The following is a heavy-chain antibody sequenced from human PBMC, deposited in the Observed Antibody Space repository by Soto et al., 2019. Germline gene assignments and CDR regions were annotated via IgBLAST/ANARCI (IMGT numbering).Heavy chain of an antibody. D-gene: IGHD2-15*01. CDR1: GYTFTSYD. CDR2: MNPNSGNA. V-gene: IGHV1-8*01. Sequence: ASVKVSCKASGYTFTSYDINWVRQATGQGLEWMGWMNPNSGNAGYAQKFQGRVTMTRNTSISTAYMELSSLRSEDTAVYYCARGLGRYCSGGSCYSYDAFDIWGQGTMVTVSS. CDR3: ARGLGRYCSGGSCYSYDAFDI. J-gene: IGHJ3*02.